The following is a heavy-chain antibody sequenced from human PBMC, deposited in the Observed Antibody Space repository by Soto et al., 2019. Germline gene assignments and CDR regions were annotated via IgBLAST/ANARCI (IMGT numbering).Heavy chain of an antibody. Sequence: GASVKVSCKASGFTFTSSAMQWVRQARGQRLEWIGWIVAGSGNTNYAQKFQERVTITRDMSTSTAYMELSSLRSEDTAVYYCAADRSTSGGIDYWGQGTLVTVSS. J-gene: IGHJ4*02. CDR2: IVAGSGNT. CDR3: AADRSTSGGIDY. CDR1: GFTFTSSA. D-gene: IGHD2-15*01. V-gene: IGHV1-58*02.